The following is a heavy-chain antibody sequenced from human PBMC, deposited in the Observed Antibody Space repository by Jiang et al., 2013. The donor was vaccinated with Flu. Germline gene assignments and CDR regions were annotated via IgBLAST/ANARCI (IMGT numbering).Heavy chain of an antibody. CDR2: IYTSGST. CDR3: ARQLFGSGWEGGFDY. D-gene: IGHD6-19*01. J-gene: IGHJ4*02. CDR1: AGSISNDLYY. V-gene: IGHV4-61*09. Sequence: SLTCKVSAGSISNDLYYWSWIRQPAGKGLEWIGHIYTSGSTDYNPSLKSRVTMSVDTSKNQFSLKLSSVTAADTAVYYCARQLFGSGWEGGFDYWGQGTLVTVSS.